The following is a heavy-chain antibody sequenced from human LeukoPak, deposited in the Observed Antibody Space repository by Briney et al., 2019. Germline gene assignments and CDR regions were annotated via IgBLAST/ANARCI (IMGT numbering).Heavy chain of an antibody. Sequence: ASVKVSCKASGYTFNTYGITWVRQAPGQGLEWMGWISGYNGKTKYAQKLQDRVTMTTDTSTTTAYMELRSLRSDDTAVYYCARDPGYQLPYFDYWGQGTLVTVSS. CDR2: ISGYNGKT. V-gene: IGHV1-18*01. CDR3: ARDPGYQLPYFDY. D-gene: IGHD2-2*01. CDR1: GYTFNTYG. J-gene: IGHJ4*02.